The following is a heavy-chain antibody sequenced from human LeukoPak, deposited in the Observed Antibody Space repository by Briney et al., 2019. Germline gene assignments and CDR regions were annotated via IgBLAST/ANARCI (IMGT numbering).Heavy chain of an antibody. D-gene: IGHD2-2*02. J-gene: IGHJ3*02. Sequence: AGGSLRLSCAASGFTFSSYAMSWVRQAPGKGLEWVSAISGSGGSTYYADSVKGRFTISRDNSKNTPYLQMNSLRAEDTAVYYCGRDIVVVPAAIGHDAFDIWGQGTMVTVSS. CDR3: GRDIVVVPAAIGHDAFDI. CDR2: ISGSGGST. CDR1: GFTFSSYA. V-gene: IGHV3-23*01.